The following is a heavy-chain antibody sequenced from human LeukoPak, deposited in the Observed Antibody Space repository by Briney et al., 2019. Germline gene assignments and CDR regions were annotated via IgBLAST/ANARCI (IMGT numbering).Heavy chain of an antibody. CDR3: ARGDDFGDPHAGRPYRY. CDR1: GGSISSYY. Sequence: SETLSLTCTVSGGSISSYYWSWIRQPAGKGLEWIGRIYTSGSTNYNPSLESRVTILVDTSKNHFSLKLSSVTAADTAVYYCARGDDFGDPHAGRPYRYWGQGILVTVSS. J-gene: IGHJ4*02. V-gene: IGHV4-4*07. D-gene: IGHD4-17*01. CDR2: IYTSGST.